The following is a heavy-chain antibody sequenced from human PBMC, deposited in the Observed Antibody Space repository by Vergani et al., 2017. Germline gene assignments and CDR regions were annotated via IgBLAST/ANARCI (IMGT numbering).Heavy chain of an antibody. Sequence: QVQLVQSGAEVKKPGASVKVSCKASGYTFTSYGISWVRQAPGQGLEWMGWISAYNGNTNYAQKLQGRVTMTTDTSTSTAYMELRSLRSDDTAVYYCARDPDYDILTGYLSRGAFDIWGQGTMVIVSS. CDR3: ARDPDYDILTGYLSRGAFDI. CDR1: GYTFTSYG. J-gene: IGHJ3*02. CDR2: ISAYNGNT. V-gene: IGHV1-18*01. D-gene: IGHD3-9*01.